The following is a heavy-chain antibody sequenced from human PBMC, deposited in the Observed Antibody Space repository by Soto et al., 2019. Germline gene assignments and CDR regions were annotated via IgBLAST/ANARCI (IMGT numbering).Heavy chain of an antibody. Sequence: GGSLRLSCAASGFTFSNAWMSWVRQAPGKGLEWVGRIKSKTDGGTTDYAAPVKGRFTISRDDSKNTLYLQMNSLKTEDTAVYYCTTDQQNPMVRGVPPVNPWGQGTLVTVSS. J-gene: IGHJ5*02. CDR2: IKSKTDGGTT. CDR1: GFTFSNAW. D-gene: IGHD3-10*01. V-gene: IGHV3-15*01. CDR3: TTDQQNPMVRGVPPVNP.